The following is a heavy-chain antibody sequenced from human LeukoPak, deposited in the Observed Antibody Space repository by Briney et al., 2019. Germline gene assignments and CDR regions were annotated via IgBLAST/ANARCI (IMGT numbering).Heavy chain of an antibody. D-gene: IGHD1-26*01. CDR1: GGTFSSYA. V-gene: IGHV1-69*13. J-gene: IGHJ4*02. CDR2: IIPIFGTA. CDR3: ARVPYRYSGSYYYYFDY. Sequence: SVKVSCKASGGTFSSYAISWVRQAPGQGLEWMGGIIPIFGTANYAQKFQGRVTITADESTSTAYMELSSLRSEGTAVYYCARVPYRYSGSYYYYFDYWGQGTLVTVSS.